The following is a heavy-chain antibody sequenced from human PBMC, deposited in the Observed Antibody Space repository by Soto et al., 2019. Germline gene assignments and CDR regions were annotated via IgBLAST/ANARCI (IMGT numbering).Heavy chain of an antibody. Sequence: SETLSLTCTVSGGSISSGGYYWSWIRQHPGKGLEWIGYIYYSGSTYYNPSLKSRVTISVDTSKNQFSLKLSSVTAADTAVYYCARAPREWLPISHFDYWGQGTLVTVSS. J-gene: IGHJ4*02. D-gene: IGHD3-3*01. CDR1: GGSISSGGYY. CDR3: ARAPREWLPISHFDY. V-gene: IGHV4-31*03. CDR2: IYYSGST.